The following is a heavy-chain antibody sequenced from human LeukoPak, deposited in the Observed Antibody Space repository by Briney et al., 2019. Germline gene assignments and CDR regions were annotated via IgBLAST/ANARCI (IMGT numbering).Heavy chain of an antibody. D-gene: IGHD5-18*01. Sequence: SETLSLTCTVSGGSISSYYWSWIRQPPGKGLEWIGYIYYSGSTNYNPSLKSRVTISVDTSKNQFSLKLSSVTAADTAVYYCARTTEGGYTYDYFYYYYMDVWGKGTTVTISS. CDR2: IYYSGST. V-gene: IGHV4-59*01. CDR1: GGSISSYY. CDR3: ARTTEGGYTYDYFYYYYMDV. J-gene: IGHJ6*03.